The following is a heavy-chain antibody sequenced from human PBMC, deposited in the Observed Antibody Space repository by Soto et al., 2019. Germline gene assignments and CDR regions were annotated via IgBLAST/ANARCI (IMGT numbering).Heavy chain of an antibody. CDR2: ISPYNGKT. CDR3: ARDYSSGWSTNFWGKGENWFDP. D-gene: IGHD6-19*01. CDR1: GYTFTSYG. Sequence: GASVKVSCKTSGYTFTSYGISWVRQAPGQGLEWMGWISPYNGKTNYAQKVQGRVTMTTDTSTSTAYMELRSLRSDDTAVYYCARDYSSGWSTNFWGKGENWFDPWGQGTLVTVSS. J-gene: IGHJ5*02. V-gene: IGHV1-18*01.